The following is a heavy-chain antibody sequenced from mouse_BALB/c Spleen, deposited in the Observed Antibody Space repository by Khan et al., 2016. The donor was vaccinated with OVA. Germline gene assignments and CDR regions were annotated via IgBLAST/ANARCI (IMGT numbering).Heavy chain of an antibody. V-gene: IGHV5-6*01. CDR2: ISSGGNYT. J-gene: IGHJ2*01. D-gene: IGHD1-1*01. Sequence: EVELVESGGDLVKPGGSLKLSCAASGFTFSSYGMSWVRQTPDKRLEWVATISSGGNYTYYPDSVKGRFTISRDHAKNTLYLQMSSLKSEDTAMYFCATLYFSGSRVYFDYWGQGTTLTVSS. CDR1: GFTFSSYG. CDR3: ATLYFSGSRVYFDY.